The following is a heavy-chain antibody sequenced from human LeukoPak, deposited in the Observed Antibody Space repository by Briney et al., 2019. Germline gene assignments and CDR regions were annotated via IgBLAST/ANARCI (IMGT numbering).Heavy chain of an antibody. CDR2: IIPIFGTA. CDR1: GGTFSSYA. D-gene: IGHD6-19*01. V-gene: IGHV1-69*01. J-gene: IGHJ6*02. Sequence: SVKVSCKASGGTFSSYAISWVRQAPGQGLEWMGGIIPIFGTANYAQKFQGRVTITADESTSTAYMELSSLRSEDTAVYYCAREKAVAGDYYYGMDVWGQGTTVTVSS. CDR3: AREKAVAGDYYYGMDV.